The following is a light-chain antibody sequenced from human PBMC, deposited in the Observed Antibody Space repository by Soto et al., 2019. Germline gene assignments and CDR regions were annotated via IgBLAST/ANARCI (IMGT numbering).Light chain of an antibody. V-gene: IGLV1-40*01. J-gene: IGLJ2*01. CDR1: GSNIGAGYD. CDR3: QSFDTNLNAVV. CDR2: DTT. Sequence: QLVLTQPPSVSGAPGQSVTISCTGSGSNIGAGYDVHWYQQLPGVAPKLLIFDTTNRPSGVPGRFSGSKSGASASLAITGLLPEDEADFFCQSFDTNLNAVVFGGGTKLTV.